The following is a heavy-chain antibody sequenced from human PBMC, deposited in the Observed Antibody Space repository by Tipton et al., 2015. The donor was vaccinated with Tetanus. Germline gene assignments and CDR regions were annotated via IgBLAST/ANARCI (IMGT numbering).Heavy chain of an antibody. CDR1: GGSVRSGSYY. CDR3: ARANYDFPKKGPFDS. D-gene: IGHD3-3*01. V-gene: IGHV4-61*01. J-gene: IGHJ4*02. Sequence: TLSLTCTVSGGSVRSGSYYWNWIRQPPGKGLEWIGYISYSGSTNSNYSLKSRITISQDTSKNQFSLKPTSVTAADTAVYYCARANYDFPKKGPFDSWGQGTLVTVSS. CDR2: ISYSGST.